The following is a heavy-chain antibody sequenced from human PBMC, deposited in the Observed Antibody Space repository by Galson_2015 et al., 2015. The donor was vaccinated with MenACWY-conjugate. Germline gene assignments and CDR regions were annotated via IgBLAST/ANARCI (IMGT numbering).Heavy chain of an antibody. CDR1: GYIFTDYG. Sequence: QSGAEGKKPGESLKISCQGSGYIFTDYGLGWVRQMPGKGLEWMGAIFPADSNTKVSPSFQGQVTISADRSINTAYLQWSSLKASDTAMYYCASQRGGNWGKIFWGQGTLVTISS. V-gene: IGHV5-51*01. D-gene: IGHD7-27*01. CDR3: ASQRGGNWGKIF. CDR2: IFPADSNT. J-gene: IGHJ4*02.